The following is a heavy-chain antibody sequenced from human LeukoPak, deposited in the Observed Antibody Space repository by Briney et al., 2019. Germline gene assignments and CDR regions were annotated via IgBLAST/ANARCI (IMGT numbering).Heavy chain of an antibody. CDR3: AREGLYDYGVVDP. D-gene: IGHD4-17*01. J-gene: IGHJ5*02. Sequence: PGGSLRLSCAASGFTFSSYAMHWVRQAPGKGLEWVAVISYDGSNKYYADSVKGRFTISRDNSKNTLYLQMNSLRAEDTAVYYCAREGLYDYGVVDPWAREPWSPSPQ. CDR2: ISYDGSNK. V-gene: IGHV3-30*04. CDR1: GFTFSSYA.